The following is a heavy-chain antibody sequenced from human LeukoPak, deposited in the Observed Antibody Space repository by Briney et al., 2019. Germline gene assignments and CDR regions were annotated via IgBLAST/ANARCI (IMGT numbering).Heavy chain of an antibody. J-gene: IGHJ4*02. D-gene: IGHD6-19*01. Sequence: PGGSLRLSCAASGFIVSNYCMGWVRQAPGKGLEWVAYIKQDASETYYVDSVRGRFSISRDNAKNSLFLQMNSPRAEDTAVYYCATDPSGPSDSSGWYYFDNWGQGTLVTVSS. CDR1: GFIVSNYC. CDR3: ATDPSGPSDSSGWYYFDN. V-gene: IGHV3-7*01. CDR2: IKQDASET.